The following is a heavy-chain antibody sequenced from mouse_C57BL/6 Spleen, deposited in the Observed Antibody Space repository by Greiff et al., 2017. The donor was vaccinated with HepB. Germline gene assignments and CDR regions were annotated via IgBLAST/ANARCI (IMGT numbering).Heavy chain of an antibody. CDR3: ARRVYDVPFDY. V-gene: IGHV5-9*01. CDR1: GFTFSSYT. Sequence: EVKLVESGGGLVKPGGSLKLSCAASGFTFSSYTMSWVRQTPEQRLEWVATISGGGGNTYYPDSVKGRFTISRDNAKNTLYLQMSSLRSEDTALYYCARRVYDVPFDYWGQGTTLTVSS. J-gene: IGHJ2*01. D-gene: IGHD2-12*01. CDR2: ISGGGGNT.